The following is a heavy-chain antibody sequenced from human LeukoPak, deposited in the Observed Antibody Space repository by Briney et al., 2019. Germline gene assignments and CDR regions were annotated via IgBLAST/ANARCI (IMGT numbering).Heavy chain of an antibody. CDR3: APNYLVGATKEDYFDY. V-gene: IGHV3-30*03. J-gene: IGHJ4*02. CDR1: GFTFSSYG. D-gene: IGHD1-26*01. CDR2: ISYDGSNK. Sequence: GGSLRLSCAASGFTFSSYGMHWVRQAPGKGLEWVAVISYDGSNKYYADSVKGRFTISRDNSKNTLYLQMNSLRAEDTAVYYCAPNYLVGATKEDYFDYWGQGTLVTVSS.